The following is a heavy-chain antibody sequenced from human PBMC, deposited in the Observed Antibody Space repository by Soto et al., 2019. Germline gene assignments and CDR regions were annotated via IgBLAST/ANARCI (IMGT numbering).Heavy chain of an antibody. V-gene: IGHV3-21*01. Sequence: EVQLVESGGGLVKPGGSLRLSCAASGFTFSSYSMNWVRQAPGKGLEWVSSISSSSSYIYYADSVKGRFTISRDNAKKALYLQISSLGDEGTVVYYCVRMESRSWPMYVEYYFDYWGQGTLVTVSS. J-gene: IGHJ4*02. CDR3: VRMESRSWPMYVEYYFDY. D-gene: IGHD6-13*01. CDR2: ISSSSSYI. CDR1: GFTFSSYS.